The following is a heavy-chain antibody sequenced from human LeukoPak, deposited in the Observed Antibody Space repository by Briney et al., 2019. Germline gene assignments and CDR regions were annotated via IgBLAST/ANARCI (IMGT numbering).Heavy chain of an antibody. V-gene: IGHV3-69-1*02. CDR1: GFNFHPYS. J-gene: IGHJ4*02. D-gene: IGHD2-21*02. CDR3: VRGGCGRAADCDSHYFDY. CDR2: ISHNGTI. Sequence: GGSVRLSCAASGFNFHPYSLNGVREAPGKGVEGLSYISHNGTIYYAVSVKGRFTISRDDAEASVFLQMNSLRTEDTALYYCVRGGCGRAADCDSHYFDYWGQGTPVTVSS.